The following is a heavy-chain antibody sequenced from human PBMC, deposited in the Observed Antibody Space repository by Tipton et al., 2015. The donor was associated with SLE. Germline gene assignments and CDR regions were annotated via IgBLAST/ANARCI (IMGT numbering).Heavy chain of an antibody. Sequence: TLSLTCTIYSGSFNGYHWSWIRQPPGKRLEWIGEISHSGGNNYNPSLKSRAPVSLDRSNNEFSLRLNSLTAADTAVYYCARGVAGYFHYCYMDVWGKGTTVTISS. V-gene: IGHV4-34*01. J-gene: IGHJ6*03. CDR2: ISHSGGN. CDR3: ARGVAGYFHYCYMDV. CDR1: SGSFNGYH.